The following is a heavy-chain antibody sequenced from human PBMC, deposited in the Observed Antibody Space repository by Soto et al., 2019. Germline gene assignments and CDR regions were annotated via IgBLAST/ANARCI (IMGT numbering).Heavy chain of an antibody. D-gene: IGHD2-15*01. V-gene: IGHV4-34*01. Sequence: SETLSLTCAVYGGSFSGYYWSWIRQPPGKGLEWIGEINHSGSTNYNPSLKSRVTISVDTSKNQFSLKLSSVTAADTAVYYCASQILYYMDVWGKGTTVTVSS. CDR1: GGSFSGYY. CDR2: INHSGST. CDR3: ASQILYYMDV. J-gene: IGHJ6*03.